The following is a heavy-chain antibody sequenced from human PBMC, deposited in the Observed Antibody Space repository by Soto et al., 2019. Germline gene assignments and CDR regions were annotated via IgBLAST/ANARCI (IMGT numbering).Heavy chain of an antibody. V-gene: IGHV3-20*04. CDR1: GFTFDNYA. CDR2: INWNGASA. Sequence: PGGSLRLSCTVSGFTFDNYAMSWVRQAPGKGLEWISGINWNGASAGYADSVKGRFTISRDNAKNSLYLQMNSLRAEDTALYYCARGLNKAALSFEYRGQGTLVTVSS. CDR3: ARGLNKAALSFEY. D-gene: IGHD6-25*01. J-gene: IGHJ4*01.